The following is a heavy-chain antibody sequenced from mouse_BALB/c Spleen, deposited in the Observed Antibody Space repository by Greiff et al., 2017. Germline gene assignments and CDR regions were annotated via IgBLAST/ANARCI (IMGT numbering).Heavy chain of an antibody. Sequence: VKLMESAAELARPGASVKMSCKASGYTFTSYTMHWVKQRPGQGLEWIGYINPSSGYTEYNQKFKDKTTLTADKSSSTAYMQLSSLTSEDSAVYYCARELSFAYWGQGTLVTVSA. J-gene: IGHJ3*01. D-gene: IGHD1-1*02. CDR1: GYTFTSYT. V-gene: IGHV1-4*02. CDR2: INPSSGYT. CDR3: ARELSFAY.